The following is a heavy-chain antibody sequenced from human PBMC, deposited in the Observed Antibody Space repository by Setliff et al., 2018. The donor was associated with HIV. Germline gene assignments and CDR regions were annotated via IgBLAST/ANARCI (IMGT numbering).Heavy chain of an antibody. D-gene: IGHD5-12*01. CDR2: LYYTGRA. CDR1: GGSINNYF. CDR3: ARDGYNYKKGTSYMDV. J-gene: IGHJ6*03. Sequence: PSETLSLTCTVSGGSINNYFWSWIRQPPGKGLEWLGCLYYTGRANYNPSPKSRLTVSVDTSKNQFSLKLSSVTAADTAVYYCARDGYNYKKGTSYMDVWGKGTTVTVSS. V-gene: IGHV4-59*01.